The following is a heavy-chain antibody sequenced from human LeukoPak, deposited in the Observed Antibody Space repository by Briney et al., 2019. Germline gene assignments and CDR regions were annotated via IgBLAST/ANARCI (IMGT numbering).Heavy chain of an antibody. D-gene: IGHD3-3*01. J-gene: IGHJ4*02. CDR1: GFTFSSYS. Sequence: GGSLRLSCAASGFTFSSYSMNWVRQAPGKGLEWVSSISSSSSYIYYADSAKGRFTISRDNAKNSLYLQMNSLRAEDTAVYYCAKLPGTYESSNYWGQGTLVTVSS. CDR3: AKLPGTYESSNY. CDR2: ISSSSSYI. V-gene: IGHV3-21*01.